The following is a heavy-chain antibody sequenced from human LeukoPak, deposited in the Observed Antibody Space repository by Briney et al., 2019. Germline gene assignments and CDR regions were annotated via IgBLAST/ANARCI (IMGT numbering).Heavy chain of an antibody. J-gene: IGHJ4*02. Sequence: ASVKVSCKASGGTFSSYAISWVRQAPGQGLEWMGWISAYNGNTNYAQKLQGRVTMTTDTSTSTAYMELRSLRSDDTAVYYCARLDAYYYGSGSYYIWGQGTLVTVSS. CDR2: ISAYNGNT. CDR3: ARLDAYYYGSGSYYI. CDR1: GGTFSSYA. V-gene: IGHV1-18*01. D-gene: IGHD3-10*01.